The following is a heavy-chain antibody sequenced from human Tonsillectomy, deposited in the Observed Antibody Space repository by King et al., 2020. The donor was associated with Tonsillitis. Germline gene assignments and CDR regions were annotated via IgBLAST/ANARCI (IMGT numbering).Heavy chain of an antibody. CDR2: FHHGGSA. CDR1: GGSLSGYY. V-gene: IGHV4-34*01. CDR3: AVGFNFPFSNMDV. J-gene: IGHJ6*03. Sequence: VQLQQWGAGLLKPSETLSLTCGGSLSGYYWSWVRQSPGQGLEWIGDFHHGGSANYNPSLKSRVAISVVTYKNQFSLQLSSVTAADTAVYYCAVGFNFPFSNMDVWGRGTTVTVSS.